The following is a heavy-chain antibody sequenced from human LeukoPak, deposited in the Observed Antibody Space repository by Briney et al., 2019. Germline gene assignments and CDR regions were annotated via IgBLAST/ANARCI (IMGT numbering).Heavy chain of an antibody. D-gene: IGHD2-2*01. V-gene: IGHV3-23*01. CDR1: GFTFSSYG. Sequence: GGSLRLSCAASGFTFSSYGMSWVRQGPGKGLEWVSGISGSGGSTTYADSVKGRFTISRDNSKNTLYLQMNSLRAEDTAVYYCAKDRRSSISRGSAFDIWGQGTMVTVSS. J-gene: IGHJ3*02. CDR2: ISGSGGST. CDR3: AKDRRSSISRGSAFDI.